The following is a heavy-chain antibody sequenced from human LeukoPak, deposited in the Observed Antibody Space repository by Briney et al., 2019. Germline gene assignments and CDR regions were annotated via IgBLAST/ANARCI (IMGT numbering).Heavy chain of an antibody. Sequence: SETLSLTCAVYGGSFSGYYWSWLRQPPGKGLEWIGEINHSGSTTYNPSLKSRVTISVDTSKNQFSLKLSSVTAADTAVYYCARGYYDFWSGYSYYFDYWGQGTLVTVSS. CDR2: INHSGST. D-gene: IGHD3-3*01. V-gene: IGHV4-34*01. CDR3: ARGYYDFWSGYSYYFDY. CDR1: GGSFSGYY. J-gene: IGHJ4*02.